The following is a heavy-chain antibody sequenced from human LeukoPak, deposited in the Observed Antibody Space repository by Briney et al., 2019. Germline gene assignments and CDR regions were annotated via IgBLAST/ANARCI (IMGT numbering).Heavy chain of an antibody. CDR3: AKDKGTYSSGCLDY. J-gene: IGHJ4*02. Sequence: GGSLRLSCAASGFTFDDYAMHWVRQAPGKGLEWVSGISWNSGSIGYADSVKGRFTISRDNAKNSLYLQMNSLRAGDTALYYCAKDKGTYSSGCLDYWGQGTLVTVSS. CDR1: GFTFDDYA. V-gene: IGHV3-9*01. CDR2: ISWNSGSI. D-gene: IGHD6-19*01.